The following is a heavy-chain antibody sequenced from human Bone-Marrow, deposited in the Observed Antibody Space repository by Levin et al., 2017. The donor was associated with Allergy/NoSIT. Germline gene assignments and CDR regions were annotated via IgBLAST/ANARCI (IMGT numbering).Heavy chain of an antibody. D-gene: IGHD1-14*01. J-gene: IGHJ4*01. CDR1: GFPFNTYW. V-gene: IGHV3-74*03. CDR2: ISSDGTKI. CDR3: VREYNPDPYFDH. Sequence: GESLKISCAASGFPFNTYWMHWVRHAPGKGLVWVSRISSDGTKITYADSVKGRFTISRDNVENTLYLQMNSLGAEDTAVYHCVREYNPDPYFDHWGHGTLVNVSS.